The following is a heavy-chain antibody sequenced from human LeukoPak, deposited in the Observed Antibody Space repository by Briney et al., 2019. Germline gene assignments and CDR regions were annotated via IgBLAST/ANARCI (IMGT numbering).Heavy chain of an antibody. V-gene: IGHV1-18*01. CDR1: GYTFTSYG. Sequence: ASVKVSCKASGYTFTSYGISWVGQAPGQGGEGMGWISSYNGNTNYAQKLQGRVTITTDTSTSTAYMELRSLRSDDTAVYFCAIKRWELLDYWGQGTLVTVSS. J-gene: IGHJ4*02. CDR2: ISSYNGNT. D-gene: IGHD1-26*01. CDR3: AIKRWELLDY.